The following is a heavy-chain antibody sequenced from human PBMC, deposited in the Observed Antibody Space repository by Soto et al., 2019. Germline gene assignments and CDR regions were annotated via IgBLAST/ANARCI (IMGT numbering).Heavy chain of an antibody. D-gene: IGHD7-27*01. CDR2: INPNTGNT. Sequence: QVQLVQSGAEVKKPGASVKVSCKASRDTFATYDFNWVRQATGQGPAWMGWINPNTGNTGYAQKIQGRVPMTRDTSPSTIYMEHSSLRSDDTAVYYCARGPRNWVFDYWGQGTLVTVSS. CDR3: ARGPRNWVFDY. CDR1: RDTFATYD. J-gene: IGHJ4*02. V-gene: IGHV1-8*01.